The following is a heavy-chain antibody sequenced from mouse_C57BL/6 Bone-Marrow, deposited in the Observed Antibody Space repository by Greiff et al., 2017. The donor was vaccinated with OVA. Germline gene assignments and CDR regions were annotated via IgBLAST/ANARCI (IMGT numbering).Heavy chain of an antibody. J-gene: IGHJ4*01. CDR1: GFTFSSYG. V-gene: IGHV5-6*01. CDR3: ARQIYYCTHYYAMDY. Sequence: EVQRVESGGDLVKPGGSLKLSCAASGFTFSSYGMSWVRQTPDKRLEWVATISSGGSYTYSPDSVKGRFTISRDNAKNTLYLQMRSLKSEDTAMYYCARQIYYCTHYYAMDYWGQGTSVTVSS. D-gene: IGHD2-1*01. CDR2: ISSGGSYT.